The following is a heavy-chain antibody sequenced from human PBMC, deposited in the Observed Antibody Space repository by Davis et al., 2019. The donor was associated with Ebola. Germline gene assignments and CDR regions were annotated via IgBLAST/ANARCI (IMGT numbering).Heavy chain of an antibody. D-gene: IGHD6-19*01. J-gene: IGHJ6*02. Sequence: SETLSLTCAVYGGSFSGYYWSWIRQPPGKGLEWIGEINHSGSTNYNPSPKSRVTISVDKSKNQFSLKLSSVTAADTAVYYCARARAVAYYYYGMDVWGQGTTVTVSS. CDR2: INHSGST. V-gene: IGHV4-34*01. CDR1: GGSFSGYY. CDR3: ARARAVAYYYYGMDV.